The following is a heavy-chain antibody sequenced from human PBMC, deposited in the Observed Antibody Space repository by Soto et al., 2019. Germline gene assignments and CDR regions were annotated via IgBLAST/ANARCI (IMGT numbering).Heavy chain of an antibody. V-gene: IGHV3-33*01. J-gene: IGHJ4*02. D-gene: IGHD3-22*01. CDR3: ARGQFDDSSGGFDY. Sequence: QVQLVESGGGVVQPGRSLRLSCAASGFTFSSYGMHWVRQAPGKGLEWVATIWYDGSNIYYADFVKGRFTISRDDSKNPLYLHRNSLRAEDTAVYYCARGQFDDSSGGFDYWGQGTLVTVSS. CDR2: IWYDGSNI. CDR1: GFTFSSYG.